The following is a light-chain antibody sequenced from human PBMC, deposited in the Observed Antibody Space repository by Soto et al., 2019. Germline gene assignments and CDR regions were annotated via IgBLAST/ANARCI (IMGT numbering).Light chain of an antibody. V-gene: IGKV3-15*01. CDR3: QQYNNWPLST. CDR2: GAS. J-gene: IGKJ1*01. CDR1: QSVRSN. Sequence: EIVMTQSPATLSVSPGERATLSCRASQSVRSNLAWYQQKPGQAPRLLIYGASTRATGIPARFSGSGSGTEFTLTISSLQSEDFAVYYCQQYNNWPLSTFGQGTKVEIK.